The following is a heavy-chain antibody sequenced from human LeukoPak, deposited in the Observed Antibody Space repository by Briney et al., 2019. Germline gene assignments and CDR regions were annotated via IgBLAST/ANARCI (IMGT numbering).Heavy chain of an antibody. J-gene: IGHJ3*02. D-gene: IGHD6-19*01. Sequence: SETLSLTCTVSGGSISSYYWSWIRQPPGKGLEWIGYIYYSGSTNYNPSLKSRVTISVDTSKNQFSLKLSSVTAADTAVYYCARDLPLKAVASTGDAFDIWGQGTMVTVSS. CDR2: IYYSGST. CDR1: GGSISSYY. V-gene: IGHV4-59*01. CDR3: ARDLPLKAVASTGDAFDI.